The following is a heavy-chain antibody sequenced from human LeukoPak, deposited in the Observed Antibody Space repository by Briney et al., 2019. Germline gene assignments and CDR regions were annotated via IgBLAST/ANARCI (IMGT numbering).Heavy chain of an antibody. D-gene: IGHD3-22*01. V-gene: IGHV1-8*01. CDR1: GYTFTSYD. CDR2: MNPNSGNT. CDR3: ASAPLTYYYDSSGYFQY. J-gene: IGHJ4*02. Sequence: ASVKVSCKASGYTFTSYDINWVRQATGQGLEWMGWMNPNSGNTGYAQKFQGRVTMTRNTSISTAYMELSSLRSEDTAVYYCASAPLTYYYDSSGYFQYWGQGTLVTVSS.